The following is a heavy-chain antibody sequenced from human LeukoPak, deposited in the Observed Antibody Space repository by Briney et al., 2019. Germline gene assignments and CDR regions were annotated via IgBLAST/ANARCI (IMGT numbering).Heavy chain of an antibody. D-gene: IGHD3-22*01. Sequence: GGSLRLSCAASGFTFSGSAMHWVRQASGKGLEWVGRIRSKANSYATAYAASVKGRFIISRDDSKNTAYLQMNSLKTEDTAAYYCTRSLGNYYDSSGYWYMDVWGKGTTVTVSS. CDR2: IRSKANSYAT. CDR1: GFTFSGSA. J-gene: IGHJ6*03. CDR3: TRSLGNYYDSSGYWYMDV. V-gene: IGHV3-73*01.